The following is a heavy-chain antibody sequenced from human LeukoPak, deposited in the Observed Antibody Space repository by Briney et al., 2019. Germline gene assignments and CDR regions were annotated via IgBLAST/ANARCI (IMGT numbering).Heavy chain of an antibody. CDR2: IKSKTDGGTT. V-gene: IGHV3-15*01. CDR1: GFTFSNAW. J-gene: IGHJ5*02. Sequence: MSGGSLRLSCAASGFTFSNAWMSWVRQAPGKGLEWVGRIKSKTDGGTTDYAAPVKGRFTISRDDSKNTLYLQMNSLRAEDTAVYYCAREVGGYSSGWYWFDPWGQGTLVTVSS. D-gene: IGHD6-19*01. CDR3: AREVGGYSSGWYWFDP.